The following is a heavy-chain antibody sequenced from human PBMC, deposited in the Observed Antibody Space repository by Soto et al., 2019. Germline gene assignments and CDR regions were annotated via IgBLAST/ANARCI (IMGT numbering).Heavy chain of an antibody. Sequence: QVQLVESGGGVVQPGRSLRLSCAASGFTFSSYGMHWVRQAPGKGLEWVAVISYDGSNKYYADSVKGRFTISRDNSKNTLYLQMNSLRAEDTAVYYCATGGEFLEWLPQGGSDYYYGMDVWGQGTTVTVSS. CDR2: ISYDGSNK. D-gene: IGHD3-3*01. J-gene: IGHJ6*02. CDR3: ATGGEFLEWLPQGGSDYYYGMDV. CDR1: GFTFSSYG. V-gene: IGHV3-30*03.